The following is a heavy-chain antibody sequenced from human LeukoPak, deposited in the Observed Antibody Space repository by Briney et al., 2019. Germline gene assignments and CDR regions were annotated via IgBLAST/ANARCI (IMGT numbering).Heavy chain of an antibody. CDR2: INHSGST. D-gene: IGHD3-10*01. J-gene: IGHJ4*02. V-gene: IGHV4-34*01. CDR3: ARADYELLWFGELLFVLDY. CDR1: GGSFSGYY. Sequence: SETLSLTCAVYGGSFSGYYWSWIRQPPGKGLEWIGEINHSGSTNYNPSLKNRVTISVDTSKHQVSLKLSSLTAADTAVYYCARADYELLWFGELLFVLDYWGQGTLVTVSS.